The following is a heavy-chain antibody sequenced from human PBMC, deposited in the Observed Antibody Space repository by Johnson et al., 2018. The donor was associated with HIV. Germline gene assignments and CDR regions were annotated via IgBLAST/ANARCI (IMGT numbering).Heavy chain of an antibody. V-gene: IGHV3-30*04. J-gene: IGHJ3*02. D-gene: IGHD4/OR15-4a*01. CDR1: GFTFSSYA. Sequence: QVQLVESGGGVVQPGRSLRLSCAASGFTFSSYAMHWVRQAPGKGLGWVAVISFDGSHKYYADVVKGRFTSSRDNSKNTLYLQMNSLRAEDTAVYYCAREVLFSDAFDIWGQGTMVTVSS. CDR2: ISFDGSHK. CDR3: AREVLFSDAFDI.